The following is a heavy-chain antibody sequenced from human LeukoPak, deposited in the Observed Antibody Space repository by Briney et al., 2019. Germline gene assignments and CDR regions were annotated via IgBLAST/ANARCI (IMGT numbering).Heavy chain of an antibody. CDR3: AREYSSGWYFRRTFDY. CDR2: ISSIGSTI. D-gene: IGHD6-19*01. Sequence: GGSLRLSCAASGFTFSDYYMSWIRQAPGKGLEWVSYISSIGSTIYYADSVKGRFTISRDNAKNSLYLQMNSLRAEDTAVYYCAREYSSGWYFRRTFDYWGQGTLVTVSS. CDR1: GFTFSDYY. V-gene: IGHV3-11*01. J-gene: IGHJ4*02.